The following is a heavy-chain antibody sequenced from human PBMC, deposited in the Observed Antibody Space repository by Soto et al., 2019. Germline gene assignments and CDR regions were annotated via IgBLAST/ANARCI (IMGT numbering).Heavy chain of an antibody. CDR2: ISYDGSNK. CDR1: GFTFSSYG. J-gene: IGHJ4*02. V-gene: IGHV3-30*18. Sequence: QVQLVESGGGVVQPGMSLRLSCAASGFTFSSYGMHWVRQAPGKGLEWVAVISYDGSNKYYADSVKGRFTISRDNSKNTLYLQMNSLRAEDTAVYYCAKEWVYDSSGWSFDYWGQGTLVTVSS. D-gene: IGHD3-22*01. CDR3: AKEWVYDSSGWSFDY.